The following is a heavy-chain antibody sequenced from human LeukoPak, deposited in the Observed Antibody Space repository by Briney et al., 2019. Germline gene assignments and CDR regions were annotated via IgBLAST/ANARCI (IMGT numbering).Heavy chain of an antibody. D-gene: IGHD4-17*01. CDR1: GGSISSGRYY. CDR2: VHYSGST. J-gene: IGHJ4*02. V-gene: IGHV4-39*01. CDR3: ARLNEGRDYGDNRRDY. Sequence: SETLSLTCTVSGGSISSGRYYWGWIRQPPGRGLEWIGSVHYSGSTSYNPSVGTRITVSIDTSKNQFSLKLRSVTAADTAVYYCARLNEGRDYGDNRRDYWGQGTLVTLSS.